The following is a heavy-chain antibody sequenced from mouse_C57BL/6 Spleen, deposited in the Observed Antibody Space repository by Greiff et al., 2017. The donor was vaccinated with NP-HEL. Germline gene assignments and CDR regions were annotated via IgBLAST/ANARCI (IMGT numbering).Heavy chain of an antibody. J-gene: IGHJ3*01. CDR1: GFTFSDYG. D-gene: IGHD1-1*01. Sequence: EVKLQESGGGLVKPGGSLKLSCAASGFTFSDYGMHWVRQAPEKGLEWVAYISSGSSTIYYADTVKGRFTISRDNAKNTLFLQMTSLRSEDTAMYYCATSSPFAYWGQGTLVTVSA. V-gene: IGHV5-17*01. CDR3: ATSSPFAY. CDR2: ISSGSSTI.